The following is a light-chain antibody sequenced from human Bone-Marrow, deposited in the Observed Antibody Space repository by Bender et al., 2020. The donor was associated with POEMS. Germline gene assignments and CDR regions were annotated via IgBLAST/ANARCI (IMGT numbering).Light chain of an antibody. J-gene: IGLJ3*02. Sequence: QSALTQPASVSGSPGQSITISCTGTNSDVGGYKYVSWYQHHPGKAPKLMIFDVSYRPSGVSNRFSGSKSGNTASLTISGLQAEDEADYYCGSYAGGRWVFGGGTRLTVL. CDR2: DVS. V-gene: IGLV2-14*03. CDR3: GSYAGGRWV. CDR1: NSDVGGYKY.